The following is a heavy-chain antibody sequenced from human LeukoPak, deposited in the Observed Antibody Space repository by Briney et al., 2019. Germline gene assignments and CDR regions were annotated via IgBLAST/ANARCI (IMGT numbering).Heavy chain of an antibody. V-gene: IGHV4-34*01. J-gene: IGHJ6*02. CDR1: GGSFSGYY. Sequence: PSETLSLTCAVYGGSFSGYYWSWIRQPPGKGLEWIGEINHSGSTNYNPSLKSRVTISVDTSKNQFSLKLSSVTAADTAVYYCARGGARYCSGGSCPNTYYYYGMDVWGQGTTVTVSS. D-gene: IGHD2-15*01. CDR3: ARGGARYCSGGSCPNTYYYYGMDV. CDR2: INHSGST.